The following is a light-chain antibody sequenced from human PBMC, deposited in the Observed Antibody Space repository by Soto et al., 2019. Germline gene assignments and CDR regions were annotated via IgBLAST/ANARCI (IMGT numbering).Light chain of an antibody. CDR3: QQYNSYSGYT. J-gene: IGKJ2*01. CDR2: DAS. CDR1: QSISSW. Sequence: DIQMTQSPSTLYASVGDRVTITCRASQSISSWLAWYQQKPGKAPKLLIYDASRLESGVPSRFSGSGSGTEFTLTISSLQPDDFATYYCQQYNSYSGYTFGQGTKLEIK. V-gene: IGKV1-5*01.